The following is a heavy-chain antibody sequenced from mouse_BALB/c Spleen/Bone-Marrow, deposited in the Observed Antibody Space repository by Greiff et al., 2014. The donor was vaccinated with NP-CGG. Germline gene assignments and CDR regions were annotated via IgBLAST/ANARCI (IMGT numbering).Heavy chain of an antibody. D-gene: IGHD1-1*01. J-gene: IGHJ4*01. CDR3: ARVYGSSYDPYYYAMDY. Sequence: VKLMESGPGLVAPSQSLSITCTVSGFSLTSYGVYWARQPPGKGLEWLGVIWAGGRTNYNSGLMSRLSISKDNSKSQVLLKMNSLQTDDTAMYYCARVYGSSYDPYYYAMDYWGQGTSVTVSS. CDR2: IWAGGRT. V-gene: IGHV2-9*02. CDR1: GFSLTSYG.